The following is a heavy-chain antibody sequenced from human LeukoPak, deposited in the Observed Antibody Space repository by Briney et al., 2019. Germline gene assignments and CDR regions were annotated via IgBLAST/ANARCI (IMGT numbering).Heavy chain of an antibody. Sequence: ASVKVSCKVSGYTFTSYGISWVRQAPGQGLEWMGWISAYNGNTNYAQKLQGRVTMTTDTSTSTAYMELRSLRSDDTAVYYCAILYGSGSYYNKLGDYYMDVWGKGTTVTVSS. J-gene: IGHJ6*03. CDR2: ISAYNGNT. CDR1: GYTFTSYG. V-gene: IGHV1-18*01. D-gene: IGHD3-10*01. CDR3: AILYGSGSYYNKLGDYYMDV.